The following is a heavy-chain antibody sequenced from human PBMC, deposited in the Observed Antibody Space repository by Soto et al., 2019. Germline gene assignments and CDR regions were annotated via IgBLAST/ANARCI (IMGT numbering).Heavy chain of an antibody. CDR1: GYTFTSYA. V-gene: IGHV1-3*01. CDR3: ARAYSSSSRDDFDI. CDR2: INAGNGNT. Sequence: RASVKVSCKASGYTFTSYAMHWVRQAPGQRLEWMGWINAGNGNTKYSQKFQGRVTITRDTSASTAYMELSSLRSEDTAVYYCARAYSSSSRDDFDIWGQGTMVTVS. D-gene: IGHD6-6*01. J-gene: IGHJ3*02.